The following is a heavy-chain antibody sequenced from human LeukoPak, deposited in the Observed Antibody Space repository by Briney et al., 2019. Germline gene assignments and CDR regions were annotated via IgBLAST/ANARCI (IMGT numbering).Heavy chain of an antibody. CDR3: AKGSGWYV. CDR2: ISGSGGST. V-gene: IGHV3-23*01. J-gene: IGHJ4*02. CDR1: GFTFSSSS. D-gene: IGHD6-19*01. Sequence: PGGSLRLSCAASGFTFSSSSMSWVPQAPGKGLEWVSVISGSGGSTDYADSVRGRFAISRDNSKNTLYLQINSLRAEDTAVYYCAKGSGWYVWGQGTLVTVSS.